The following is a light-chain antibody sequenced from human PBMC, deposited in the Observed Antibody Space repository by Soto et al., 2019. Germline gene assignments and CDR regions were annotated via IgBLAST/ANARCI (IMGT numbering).Light chain of an antibody. CDR1: ENVMTY. CDR3: QQSYTTPLT. V-gene: IGKV1-39*01. J-gene: IGKJ3*01. Sequence: DIQMTQSPSSLSASVGDRVTMTCRASENVMTYLNWYQQKSGKGPKLLIYGASSLQGGVPSRFSGTGSETNFSLTISAVQPEDYAIYHCQQSYTTPLTFGPGTKVDFK. CDR2: GAS.